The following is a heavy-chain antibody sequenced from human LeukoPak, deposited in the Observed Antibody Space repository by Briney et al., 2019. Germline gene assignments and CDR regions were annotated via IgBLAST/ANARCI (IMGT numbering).Heavy chain of an antibody. J-gene: IGHJ6*03. CDR3: ARASYPLPLTFYYYYYYMDV. Sequence: ASVKVSCKASGYTFTSYGISWVRQAPGQGLEWMGWISAYNGNTDYAQKLQGRVTMTTDTSTSTAYMELRSLRSDDTAVYYCARASYPLPLTFYYYYYYMDVWGKGTTVTVSS. CDR1: GYTFTSYG. D-gene: IGHD2-2*01. CDR2: ISAYNGNT. V-gene: IGHV1-18*01.